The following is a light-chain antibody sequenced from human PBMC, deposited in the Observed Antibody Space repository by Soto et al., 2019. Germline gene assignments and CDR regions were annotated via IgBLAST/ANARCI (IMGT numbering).Light chain of an antibody. J-gene: IGKJ5*01. Sequence: DIQRTQSPSSLSSSVGDRVTITCRASQGISGFLNWYKQKPGKAPKVLSYAASKLQSGVPSRFSGRGSGKDFTLTISSLQPDDSGTYYCQQFYDQSFTFGQGTRLEI. CDR2: AAS. V-gene: IGKV1-39*01. CDR1: QGISGF. CDR3: QQFYDQSFT.